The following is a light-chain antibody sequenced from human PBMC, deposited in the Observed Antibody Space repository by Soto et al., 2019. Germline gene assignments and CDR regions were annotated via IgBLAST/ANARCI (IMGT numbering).Light chain of an antibody. CDR1: QSVSSY. CDR2: DAS. CDR3: QQYGSSGT. Sequence: EIVLTQSPATLSLSPGERATLFCRASQSVSSYLAWYQQKPGQAPRLLIYDASNRATGIPARFSGSGSGTDFSLTISSLEPEDFAVYYCQQYGSSGTFGQGTKVDIK. J-gene: IGKJ1*01. V-gene: IGKV3-11*01.